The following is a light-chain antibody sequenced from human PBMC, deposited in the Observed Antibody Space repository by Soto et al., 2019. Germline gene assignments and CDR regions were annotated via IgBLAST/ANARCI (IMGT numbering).Light chain of an antibody. CDR1: SSDVGAYNY. Sequence: QSALTQAPSASGSPGQSVTISCTGTSSDVGAYNYVSWYQQYPGKAPKLMIYEVSKRPSGVPDRFSGSKSGKTASLTVSGLQPEDEADYYCTSYAGSNIWVFGGGTKLTVL. J-gene: IGLJ3*02. CDR3: TSYAGSNIWV. V-gene: IGLV2-8*01. CDR2: EVS.